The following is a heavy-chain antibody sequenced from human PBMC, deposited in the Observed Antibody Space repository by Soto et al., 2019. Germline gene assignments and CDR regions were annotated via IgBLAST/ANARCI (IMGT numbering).Heavy chain of an antibody. CDR2: ISYDGSNK. D-gene: IGHD3-22*01. CDR1: GFTFSSYA. V-gene: IGHV3-30-3*01. J-gene: IGHJ4*02. CDR3: AREANYYDSSGYYYVSSFDY. Sequence: GGSLRLSCAASGFTFSSYAMHWVRQAPGKGLEWVAVISYDGSNKYYADSVKGRFTISRDNSKNTLYLQMNSLRAEDTAVYYCAREANYYDSSGYYYVSSFDYWGQGTLVTVSS.